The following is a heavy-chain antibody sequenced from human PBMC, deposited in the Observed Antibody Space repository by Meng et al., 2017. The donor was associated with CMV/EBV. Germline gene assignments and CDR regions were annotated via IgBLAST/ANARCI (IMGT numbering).Heavy chain of an antibody. J-gene: IGHJ4*02. CDR1: GFIFSNYW. D-gene: IGHD5-12*01. CDR3: ARDVGGRGYSAD. Sequence: GESLKISCAASGFIFSNYWMSWVRQAPGKGLEWVANIKQDGTERYYVDSVKGRFTISRDNAKNSLFLHMNSLTAEDTGVYYCARDVGGRGYSADWGQGTLVTVSS. V-gene: IGHV3-7*01. CDR2: IKQDGTER.